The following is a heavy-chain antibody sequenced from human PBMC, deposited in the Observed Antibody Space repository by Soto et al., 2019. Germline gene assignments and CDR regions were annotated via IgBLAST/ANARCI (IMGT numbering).Heavy chain of an antibody. Sequence: GGSLRLSCAASGFTFRSFTMNWVRQAPGKGLEWVSTISSNSAYIYYTDALRGRFTISGDNAKNSLHLQMNSLRAEDTAVYYCTRDASRDSSARGWFDPWGPGTLVTVSS. J-gene: IGHJ5*02. CDR2: ISSNSAYI. D-gene: IGHD6-13*01. CDR1: GFTFRSFT. CDR3: TRDASRDSSARGWFDP. V-gene: IGHV3-21*01.